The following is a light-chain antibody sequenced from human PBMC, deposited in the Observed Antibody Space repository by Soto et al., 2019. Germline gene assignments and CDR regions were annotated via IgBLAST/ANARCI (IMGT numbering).Light chain of an antibody. J-gene: IGKJ1*01. CDR2: KAS. CDR3: QQYDSYSRT. V-gene: IGKV1-5*03. Sequence: DIQMTQSPSSLSASVGDRVTMTCHASHDINKNLIWYQQKPGKAPKLLIYKASTLKSGVPSRFSGSGSGTEFTLTISSLQPDDFATYYCQQYDSYSRTFGQGTKVDIK. CDR1: HDINKN.